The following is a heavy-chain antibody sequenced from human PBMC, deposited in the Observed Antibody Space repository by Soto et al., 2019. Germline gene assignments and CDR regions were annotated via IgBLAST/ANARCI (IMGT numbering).Heavy chain of an antibody. CDR1: GFTFSAFW. CDR2: INGDGSEK. V-gene: IGHV3-7*01. Sequence: EVLVVESGGGLVQPGGSLKLSCAASGFTFSAFWMNWVRQAPGKGLEWVANINGDGSEKYYVDSVKGRFTISRDSAKNTLYLEMNSLRAEDTALYYCAAGFPPDYWGQGTLVTVSS. J-gene: IGHJ4*02. CDR3: AAGFPPDY. D-gene: IGHD3-10*01.